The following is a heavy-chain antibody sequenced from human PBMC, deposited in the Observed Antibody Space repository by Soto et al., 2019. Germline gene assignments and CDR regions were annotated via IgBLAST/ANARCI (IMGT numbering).Heavy chain of an antibody. D-gene: IGHD3-3*02. V-gene: IGHV3-72*01. CDR3: ARVHFRNWFDP. CDR1: GFTFSDHY. Sequence: EVQLVESGGGLVQPGGSLRLSCAASGFTFSDHYMDWVRQAPGKGLEWVGRTRNKANSYTTEYAASVKGRFTISRDDSKNSLYLQMNSLKTEDTAVYYWARVHFRNWFDPWGQGTLVTVSS. J-gene: IGHJ5*02. CDR2: TRNKANSYTT.